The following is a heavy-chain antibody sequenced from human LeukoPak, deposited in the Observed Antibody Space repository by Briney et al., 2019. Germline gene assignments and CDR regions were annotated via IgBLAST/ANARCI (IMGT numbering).Heavy chain of an antibody. Sequence: ASVKVSCAASGYTFTSYDINWVRQAPGQGLEWMGWMNPNSGNTDYAQNYKGRITMARTTSIRTAYMQLTSLTSEDPSVYYWTRGLNRSTSFDPWGQPTLLTVPS. CDR3: TRGLNRSTSFDP. CDR1: GYTFTSYD. D-gene: IGHD1-14*01. CDR2: MNPNSGNT. J-gene: IGHJ5*02. V-gene: IGHV1-8*01.